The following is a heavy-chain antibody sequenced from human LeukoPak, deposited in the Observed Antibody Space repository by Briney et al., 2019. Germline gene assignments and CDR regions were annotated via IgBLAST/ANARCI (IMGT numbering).Heavy chain of an antibody. CDR2: IGTAGDT. J-gene: IGHJ6*02. CDR3: ARDFYGSGSPDV. D-gene: IGHD3-10*01. Sequence: PGGSLRLSCAPSLFTFSSYDKHWVPPATGKGLEWVSAIGTAGDTYYPGSVKGRFTTSTENAKNSLYLQMNSLTAGDTAVYYCARDFYGSGSPDVWGQGTTVTVSS. CDR1: LFTFSSYD. V-gene: IGHV3-13*04.